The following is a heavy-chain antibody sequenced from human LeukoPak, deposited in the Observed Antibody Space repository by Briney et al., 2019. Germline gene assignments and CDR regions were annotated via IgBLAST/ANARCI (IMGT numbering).Heavy chain of an antibody. Sequence: SETLSLTCTVSGGSISSSSYYWGWIRQPPGKGLEWIGSIYYSGSTYYNPSLKSRVTISVDTSKNQFSLKLSSVTAADTAVYYCARGPRLPPRAAGFDYWGQGTLVTVSS. D-gene: IGHD2-15*01. CDR3: ARGPRLPPRAAGFDY. J-gene: IGHJ4*02. V-gene: IGHV4-39*07. CDR2: IYYSGST. CDR1: GGSISSSSYY.